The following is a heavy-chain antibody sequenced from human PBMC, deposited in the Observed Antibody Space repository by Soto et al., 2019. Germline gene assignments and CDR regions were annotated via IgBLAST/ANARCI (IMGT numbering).Heavy chain of an antibody. J-gene: IGHJ4*02. CDR3: ARGLLEVMVPFDH. CDR2: ISPDGSKT. D-gene: IGHD2-8*02. Sequence: QVQLVESGGGVVQPGRSLRLSCAASGFKFNTYTFNWVRQAPGKGLEWVAMISPDGSKTNYADALKGRFTISRDNSNNKVFLQMNSLTTEDTAIYFCARGLLEVMVPFDHWGQGTLVIVS. CDR1: GFKFNTYT. V-gene: IGHV3-30-3*01.